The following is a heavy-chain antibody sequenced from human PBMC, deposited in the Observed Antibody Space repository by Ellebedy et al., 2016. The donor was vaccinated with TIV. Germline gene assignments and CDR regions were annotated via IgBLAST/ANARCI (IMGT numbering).Heavy chain of an antibody. CDR1: VCIFSSYA. J-gene: IGHJ4*02. CDR3: ARGHDYGDWGWYLDY. V-gene: IGHV1-69*06. Sequence: SSVKVSCXASVCIFSSYAISWVRQAPGQGLEWMGGIIPSFGTANYAQKFQGRVTITADKSTSTAYMELSSLRSEDTAVYYCARGHDYGDWGWYLDYWGQGTLVTVSS. D-gene: IGHD4-17*01. CDR2: IIPSFGTA.